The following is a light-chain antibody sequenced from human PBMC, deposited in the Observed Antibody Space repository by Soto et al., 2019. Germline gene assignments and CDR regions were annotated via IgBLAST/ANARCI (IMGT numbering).Light chain of an antibody. V-gene: IGLV2-14*01. CDR2: RVT. CDR3: SSYTDRSKYV. CDR1: SSDLAIYNY. J-gene: IGLJ1*01. Sequence: QSALTQPASVSGSPGQSITISCTGTSSDLAIYNYVSWYQQQPGKAPKLMIYRVTNRPSGVSNRFSGYRSGNKSSLTISGLQTEDEADYYFSSYTDRSKYVFGTGTKLTVL.